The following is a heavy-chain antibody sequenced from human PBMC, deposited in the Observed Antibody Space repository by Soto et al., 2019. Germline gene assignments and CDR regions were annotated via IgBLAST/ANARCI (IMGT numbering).Heavy chain of an antibody. CDR1: GFTFSTYW. Sequence: PGGSLRLSCAASGFTFSTYWMHWGRQAPGKGLVWVSRIKTDGSVTTYADSVKGRFTISRDNAKNTLYLQMNTLRAEDTAVYYCARDLGGSHDYWGRGTLVTVSS. CDR3: ARDLGGSHDY. CDR2: IKTDGSVT. J-gene: IGHJ4*02. V-gene: IGHV3-74*01. D-gene: IGHD3-16*01.